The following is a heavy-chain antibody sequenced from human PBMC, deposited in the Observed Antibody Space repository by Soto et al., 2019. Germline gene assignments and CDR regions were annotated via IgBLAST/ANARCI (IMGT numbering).Heavy chain of an antibody. D-gene: IGHD3-22*01. Sequence: EVQLLESGGGLAQPGGSLRLSCAASGFTFSSDAMSWVRQAPGKGLEWVSAISGSGVSTYYADSVKGRFTISRDNSKNTLYLQMNGLRAEDTAVYYCAKSPGMYYYDSSGYYHYDYWGQGTLVTVSS. J-gene: IGHJ4*02. CDR1: GFTFSSDA. CDR3: AKSPGMYYYDSSGYYHYDY. CDR2: ISGSGVST. V-gene: IGHV3-23*01.